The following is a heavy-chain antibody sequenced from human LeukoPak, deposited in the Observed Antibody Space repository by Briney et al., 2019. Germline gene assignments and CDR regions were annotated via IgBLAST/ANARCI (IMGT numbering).Heavy chain of an antibody. Sequence: KPSETLSLTCTVSGGSISSGDYYWSWIRQPPGKGLEWIGYIYYSGSTYYNPSLKSRVTISVDTSKNQFSLKLSSVTAADTAVYYCATTEWLWLRIDYWGQGTLVTVSS. CDR3: ATTEWLWLRIDY. J-gene: IGHJ4*02. D-gene: IGHD5-12*01. CDR2: IYYSGST. V-gene: IGHV4-30-4*08. CDR1: GGSISSGDYY.